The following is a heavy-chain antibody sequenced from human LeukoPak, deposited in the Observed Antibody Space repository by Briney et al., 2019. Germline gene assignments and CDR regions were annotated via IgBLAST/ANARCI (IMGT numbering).Heavy chain of an antibody. V-gene: IGHV3-20*04. Sequence: PGGSLRLSCAASGFTFDEYGMSWVRQAPGKGLEWVASINWDGGSTAYADSVQGRFTISRDNAKNSLHLQMKSLRAEDTALYYCARASFSGSSLDYWGQGTLVTVSS. D-gene: IGHD1-26*01. CDR3: ARASFSGSSLDY. CDR1: GFTFDEYG. J-gene: IGHJ4*02. CDR2: INWDGGST.